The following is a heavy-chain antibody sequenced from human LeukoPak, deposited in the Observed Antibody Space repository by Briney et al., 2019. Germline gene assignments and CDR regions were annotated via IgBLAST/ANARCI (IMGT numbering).Heavy chain of an antibody. CDR1: GFTFSSYA. Sequence: PGGSLRLSCAASGFTFSSYAMSWVRQAPGKGLEWVSAIGHSGHTTYYADSVKGRFTISRGNAKNSLYLQMNSLRAEDTALYYCARAGLYNWNYEGTTYFDFWGQGTLVTVSA. CDR2: IGHSGHTT. D-gene: IGHD1-7*01. V-gene: IGHV3-23*01. J-gene: IGHJ4*02. CDR3: ARAGLYNWNYEGTTYFDF.